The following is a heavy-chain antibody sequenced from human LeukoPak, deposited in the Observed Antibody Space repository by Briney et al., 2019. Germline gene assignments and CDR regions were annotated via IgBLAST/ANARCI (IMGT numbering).Heavy chain of an antibody. D-gene: IGHD6-13*01. J-gene: IGHJ4*02. V-gene: IGHV3-11*01. Sequence: GGSLRLSCAASGFTFSDYYMSWIRQAPGKGLEWVSYISSSGSTIYYADSVKGRFTISRDNAKNSLYLQMNSLRAEDTAVYYCARGSSSWYEVVWTPDYWDQGTLVTVSS. CDR2: ISSSGSTI. CDR1: GFTFSDYY. CDR3: ARGSSSWYEVVWTPDY.